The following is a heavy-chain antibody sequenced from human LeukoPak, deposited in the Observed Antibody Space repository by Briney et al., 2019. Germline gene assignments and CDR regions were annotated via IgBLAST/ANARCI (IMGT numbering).Heavy chain of an antibody. CDR3: ARGDYGDYPYDH. CDR2: IYYSGNT. J-gene: IGHJ4*02. D-gene: IGHD4-17*01. V-gene: IGHV4-59*01. Sequence: SETLSLTCTVSGGSISSYYWSWIRQPPGKGLEWIGYIYYSGNTKYNPSLWSRVAISVDTSKSQFSLKLSSVTAADTAVYHCARGDYGDYPYDHWGQGTLVTVSS. CDR1: GGSISSYY.